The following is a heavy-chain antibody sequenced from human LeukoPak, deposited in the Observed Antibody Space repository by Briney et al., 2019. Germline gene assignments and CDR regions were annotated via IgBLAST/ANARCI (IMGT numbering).Heavy chain of an antibody. CDR1: GFTFSSYA. V-gene: IGHV3-23*01. CDR3: AKALFPASGEEAAGTELDY. CDR2: FSGSGGST. J-gene: IGHJ4*02. D-gene: IGHD6-13*01. Sequence: GGSLRLSCAASGFTFSSYAMSWVRQAPGKGLEWVSAFSGSGGSTYYADSVKGRFTISRDNSKNTLYLQMNSLRAEDTAVYYCAKALFPASGEEAAGTELDYWGQGTLVTVSS.